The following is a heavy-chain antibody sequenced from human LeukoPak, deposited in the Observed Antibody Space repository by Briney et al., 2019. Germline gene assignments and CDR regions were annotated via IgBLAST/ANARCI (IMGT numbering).Heavy chain of an antibody. V-gene: IGHV3-48*04. Sequence: GGSLRLSCAASGFTFSSYWMHWVRQAPGKGLEWVSYISSSGSTIYYADSVKGRFTISRDNAKNSLYLQMNSLRAEDTAVYYCARDSSPWSSSYDWFDPWGQGTLVTVSS. J-gene: IGHJ5*02. CDR2: ISSSGSTI. D-gene: IGHD6-13*01. CDR1: GFTFSSYW. CDR3: ARDSSPWSSSYDWFDP.